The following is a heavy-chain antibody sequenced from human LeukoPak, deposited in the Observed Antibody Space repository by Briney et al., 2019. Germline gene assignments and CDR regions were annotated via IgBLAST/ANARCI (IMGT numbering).Heavy chain of an antibody. CDR1: GGSISGYY. V-gene: IGHV4-59*01. J-gene: IGHJ4*02. D-gene: IGHD3-10*01. CDR3: ARERGYGSGSYYDY. CDR2: IYYSGST. Sequence: SETLSLTCTVSGGSISGYYWSWIRQPPGKGLERIGYIYYSGSTNYNPSLKSRVTISVDTSKNQFSLKLSSVTAADTAVYYCARERGYGSGSYYDYWGQGTLVTVSS.